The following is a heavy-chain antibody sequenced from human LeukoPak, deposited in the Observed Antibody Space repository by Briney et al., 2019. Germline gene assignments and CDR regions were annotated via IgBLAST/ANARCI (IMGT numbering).Heavy chain of an antibody. CDR3: ARASYSSGWYRFDY. V-gene: IGHV4-59*01. CDR2: IYYSGST. J-gene: IGHJ4*02. D-gene: IGHD6-19*01. Sequence: SETLPLTCTVSGGSISSYYWSWIRQPPGKGLEWIGYIYYSGSTNYNPSLKSRVTISVDTSKNQFSLKLSSVTAADTAVYYCARASYSSGWYRFDYWGQGTLVTVSS. CDR1: GGSISSYY.